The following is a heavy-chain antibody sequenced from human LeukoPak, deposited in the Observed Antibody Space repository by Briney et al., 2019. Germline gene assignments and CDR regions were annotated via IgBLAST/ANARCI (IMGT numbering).Heavy chain of an antibody. J-gene: IGHJ6*03. CDR1: GFTFSSYS. CDR2: ISSSSSYI. CDR3: ARPYYDFWSGYYAGGSHYYYMDV. Sequence: PGGSLRLSCAASGFTFSSYSMNWVRQAPGKGLEWVSSISSSSSYIYYADSVKGRFTISRDNAKNSLYLQMNSLRAEDTAVYYCARPYYDFWSGYYAGGSHYYYMDVWGKGTTVTVSS. V-gene: IGHV3-21*01. D-gene: IGHD3-3*01.